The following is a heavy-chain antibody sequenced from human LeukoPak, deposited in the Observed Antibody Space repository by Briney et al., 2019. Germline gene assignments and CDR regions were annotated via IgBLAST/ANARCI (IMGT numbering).Heavy chain of an antibody. CDR3: ASFSPQLVHDYFDY. J-gene: IGHJ4*02. V-gene: IGHV4-34*01. CDR2: INHSGST. Sequence: SETLSLTCAVYGGSFSGYYWSWIRQPPGKGLEWIGEINHSGSTNYNPSLKGRVTISVDTSKNQFSLKLHSVTAADTPVYYCASFSPQLVHDYFDYCGQGNLVTVSS. D-gene: IGHD6-13*01. CDR1: GGSFSGYY.